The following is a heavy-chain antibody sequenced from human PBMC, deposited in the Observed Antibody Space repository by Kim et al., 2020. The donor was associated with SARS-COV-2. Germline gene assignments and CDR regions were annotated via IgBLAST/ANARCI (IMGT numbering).Heavy chain of an antibody. CDR1: GFAFDTYA. CDR3: VTAAQMVAPDRNW. V-gene: IGHV3-23*01. Sequence: GGSLRLSCAASGFAFDTYAMSWVRQAPGKGLEWVSAILYNSEATYYADSVKGRFTISRDNSKNTMYLLMDSLRAEDAAVYYCVTAAQMVAPDRNWWGQGT. J-gene: IGHJ4*02. CDR2: ILYNSEAT. D-gene: IGHD2-15*01.